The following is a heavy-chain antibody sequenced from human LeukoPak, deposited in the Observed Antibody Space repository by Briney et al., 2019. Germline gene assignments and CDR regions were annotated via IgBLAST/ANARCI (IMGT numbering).Heavy chain of an antibody. CDR3: ARATIRMSYFDY. J-gene: IGHJ4*02. V-gene: IGHV3-33*08. D-gene: IGHD3-9*01. CDR2: IWYDGSNK. CDR1: GFTFSTYA. Sequence: TGGSLRLSCAASGFTFSTYAMHWVRQAPGKGLEWVAVIWYDGSNKYYADSVKGRFTISRDNSKNTLYLQMNSLRAEDTAVYYCARATIRMSYFDYWGQGTLVTVSS.